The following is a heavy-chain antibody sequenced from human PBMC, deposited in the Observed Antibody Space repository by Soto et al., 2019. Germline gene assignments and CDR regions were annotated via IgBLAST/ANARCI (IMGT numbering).Heavy chain of an antibody. CDR3: AKAKGGGGSRAFDI. CDR2: IRGRGGST. Sequence: EVQLLESGGGLVQPGGSLSLSCAASGFTFSSYAMSWVRQAPGKGPEWVPAIRGRGGSTYYADSGKGRFTISRDKSKSTLYLQMNSLRAEDTAVYYCAKAKGGGGSRAFDIWGQGTMVTVSS. J-gene: IGHJ3*02. D-gene: IGHD2-15*01. CDR1: GFTFSSYA. V-gene: IGHV3-23*01.